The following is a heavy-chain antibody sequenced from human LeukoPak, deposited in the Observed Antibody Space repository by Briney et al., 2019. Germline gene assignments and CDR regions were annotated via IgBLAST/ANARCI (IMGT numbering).Heavy chain of an antibody. CDR2: MKQDGSEK. CDR1: GFTFSSFW. CDR3: ARGGSRHPSPEDY. V-gene: IGHV3-7*03. J-gene: IGHJ4*02. Sequence: GGSLRLSCAASGFTFSSFWMSWVRQAPGKGLAWVANMKQDGSEKYFVDSVKGRFTISRDNAKNSLYLQMSSLRAEDTAVYYCARGGSRHPSPEDYWGRGTLVTVSS. D-gene: IGHD1-1*01.